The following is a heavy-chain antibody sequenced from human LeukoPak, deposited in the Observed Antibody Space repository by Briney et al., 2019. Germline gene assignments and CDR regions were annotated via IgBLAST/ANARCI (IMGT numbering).Heavy chain of an antibody. CDR1: GFTFNSYG. CDR3: ARDVISRQMIYLGLGF. CDR2: ISYDGSKR. D-gene: IGHD3-22*01. V-gene: IGHV3-30*03. J-gene: IGHJ4*02. Sequence: PGGSLRLSCVTSGFTFNSYGFYWVRQAPGKGLEWVAVISYDGSKRYYADSVKGRFTISRDTSNKTAYLEMNSLRVDDTAVYYSARDVISRQMIYLGLGFGGQETLVSVSS.